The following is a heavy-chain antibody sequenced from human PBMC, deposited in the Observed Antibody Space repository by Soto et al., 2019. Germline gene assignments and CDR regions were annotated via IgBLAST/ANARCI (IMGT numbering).Heavy chain of an antibody. CDR2: IYSGGAT. J-gene: IGHJ4*02. CDR1: GFTVSTNY. Sequence: GGSLRLSSAASGFTVSTNYMSWVRQAPGKGLEWVSVIYSGGATYYGDSVKGRFTISRDNSKNTLYLQMNSLRADDTAVYFCTGGYYHAFGYWGQGTLVTVSS. D-gene: IGHD3-3*01. V-gene: IGHV3-53*01. CDR3: TGGYYHAFGY.